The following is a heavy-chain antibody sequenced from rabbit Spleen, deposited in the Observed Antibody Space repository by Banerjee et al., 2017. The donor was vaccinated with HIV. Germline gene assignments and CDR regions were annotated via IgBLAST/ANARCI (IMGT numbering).Heavy chain of an antibody. V-gene: IGHV1S40*01. J-gene: IGHJ4*01. CDR3: ARDLDDIIGWNFGW. CDR1: GFSFSYSDY. Sequence: QSLEESGGDLVKPGASLTLTCTASGFSFSYSDYMCWVRQPPGKGPEWIACIAAGVSYTTYFATWAKGRFTCSKTSSTTVTLQMTSLTAADTATYFCARDLDDIIGWNFGWWGPGTLVTVS. CDR2: IAAGVSYTT. D-gene: IGHD1-1*01.